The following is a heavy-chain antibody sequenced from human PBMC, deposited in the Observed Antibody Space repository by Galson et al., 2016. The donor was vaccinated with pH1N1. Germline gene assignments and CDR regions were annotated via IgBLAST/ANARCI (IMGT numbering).Heavy chain of an antibody. CDR1: GFTFDDYA. V-gene: IGHV3-9*01. CDR2: INWNSGSI. D-gene: IGHD3-10*01. CDR3: AKNRGYGSGSYGSRMDV. J-gene: IGHJ6*02. Sequence: SLRLSCAASGFTFDDYAMHWVRQAPGKGLEWVSGINWNSGSIGYADSVKGRFTISRDNAKNSLYLQMNSLRAEDTALYYCAKNRGYGSGSYGSRMDVWGQGTTVTVSS.